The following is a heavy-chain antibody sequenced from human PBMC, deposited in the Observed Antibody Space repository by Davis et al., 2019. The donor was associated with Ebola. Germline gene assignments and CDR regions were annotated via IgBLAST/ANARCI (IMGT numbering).Heavy chain of an antibody. Sequence: GESLKISCAASGFTFSSYGMHWVRQAPGKGLEWVAVIWYDGSNKYYADSVKGRFTISRDNSKNTLYLQMNSLRAEDTAVYYCARGGTAMVSHYFDYWGQGTLVTVSS. D-gene: IGHD5-18*01. CDR2: IWYDGSNK. J-gene: IGHJ4*02. CDR3: ARGGTAMVSHYFDY. CDR1: GFTFSSYG. V-gene: IGHV3-33*01.